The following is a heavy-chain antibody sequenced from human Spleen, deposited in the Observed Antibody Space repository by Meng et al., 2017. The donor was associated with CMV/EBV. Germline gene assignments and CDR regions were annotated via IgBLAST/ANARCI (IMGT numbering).Heavy chain of an antibody. J-gene: IGHJ4*02. V-gene: IGHV3-74*01. Sequence: GESLKISCAASGFTFSSYWMHWVRQAPGKGLVWVSHINSDGSSTNYADSVKGRFTISRDNAKNTLYLQMNSLRAEDTAVYYCARETYYYDGWGQGTLVTVSS. CDR2: INSDGSST. CDR3: ARETYYYDG. CDR1: GFTFSSYW. D-gene: IGHD3-22*01.